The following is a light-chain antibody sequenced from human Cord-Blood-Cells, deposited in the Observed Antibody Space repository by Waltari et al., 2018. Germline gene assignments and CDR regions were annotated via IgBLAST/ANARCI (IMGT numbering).Light chain of an antibody. V-gene: IGLV5-45*02. J-gene: IGLJ3*02. CDR1: SGINVGTYR. Sequence: QAVLTQPSSLSASPGASASLTCTLRSGINVGTYRIYWYQQKPGRPPQYRLRYKSDADKQQGSGVPSRFSGSKDASANAGILLISGLQSEEEADYYCMIWHSSAWVFGGGTKLTVL. CDR3: MIWHSSAWV. CDR2: YKSDADK.